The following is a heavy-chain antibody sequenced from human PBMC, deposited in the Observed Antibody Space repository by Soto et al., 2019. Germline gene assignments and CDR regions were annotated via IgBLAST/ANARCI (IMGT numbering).Heavy chain of an antibody. CDR2: IYYSGST. D-gene: IGHD1-26*01. CDR1: GGSVSSGSYY. J-gene: IGHJ4*02. Sequence: QVQLQESGPGLVKPSETLSLTCSVSGGSVSSGSYYWSWIRQPPGKGLEWIGYIYYSGSTKYNPSPKSRVTISVATSKNQFSLKLSSVTAADTAVYYCARAGLGDGSDYWGQGTLVTVSS. CDR3: ARAGLGDGSDY. V-gene: IGHV4-61*01.